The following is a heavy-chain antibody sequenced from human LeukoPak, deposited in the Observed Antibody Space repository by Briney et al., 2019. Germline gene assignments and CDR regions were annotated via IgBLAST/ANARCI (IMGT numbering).Heavy chain of an antibody. J-gene: IGHJ4*02. Sequence: GGSLRLSCAASTFSFSNYEMNWVRQAPGQGLEWVSYISPTRYTIYYADSVKGRFTISRDSAKNSLYLQMSSLRAEDTAVYYCARVGYHGSGSFDYWGQGTLVTVSS. CDR2: ISPTRYTI. CDR3: ARVGYHGSGSFDY. V-gene: IGHV3-48*03. CDR1: TFSFSNYE. D-gene: IGHD3-10*01.